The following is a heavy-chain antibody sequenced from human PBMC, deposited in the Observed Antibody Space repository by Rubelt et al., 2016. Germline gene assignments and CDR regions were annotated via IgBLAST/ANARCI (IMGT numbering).Heavy chain of an antibody. J-gene: IGHJ4*02. V-gene: IGHV4-59*01. CDR2: IYYTGST. CDR1: GGSINLYY. Sequence: QVQLQESGPGLVKPSETLSLTCTISGGSINLYYWSWIQQPPGKGLEWIGYIYYTGSTNYNPSLKSRLTISLDTSKSQFSLELSSVTAADTAVYYCATGQVYFGSEFWGQGTLVAVSS. D-gene: IGHD3-9*01. CDR3: ATGQVYFGSEF.